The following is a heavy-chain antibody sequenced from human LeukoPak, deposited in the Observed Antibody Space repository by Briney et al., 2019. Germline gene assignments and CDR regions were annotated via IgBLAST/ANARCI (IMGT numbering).Heavy chain of an antibody. CDR3: ARVKDGYQNEDY. V-gene: IGHV3-21*01. J-gene: IGHJ4*02. Sequence: GGSLRLSCAASGFTFSSYSMNWVRQAPGKGLEWVSSISSSSSYIYYADSVKGRFTISRDNAKNSLYLQMSGLRAEDTAVYYCARVKDGYQNEDYWGQGTLVTVSS. CDR1: GFTFSSYS. D-gene: IGHD5-24*01. CDR2: ISSSSSYI.